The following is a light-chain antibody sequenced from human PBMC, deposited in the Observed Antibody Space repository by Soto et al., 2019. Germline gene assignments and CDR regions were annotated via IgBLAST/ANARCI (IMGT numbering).Light chain of an antibody. CDR3: MQTLQTPLT. CDR1: ESLLQTNGYKY. Sequence: DIVMTQSPLSLPVTPGESASISCRSSESLLQTNGYKYLDWYLQKPGQSPQLLIYLASYRASGVPDRFSGSGSGTDFTLKISRVEAEDVGVYYCMQTLQTPLTFGGGTKVEIK. J-gene: IGKJ4*01. CDR2: LAS. V-gene: IGKV2-28*01.